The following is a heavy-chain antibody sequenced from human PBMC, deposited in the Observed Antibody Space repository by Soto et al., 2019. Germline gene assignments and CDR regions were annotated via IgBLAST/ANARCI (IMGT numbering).Heavy chain of an antibody. CDR2: VYYTGST. Sequence: QVQLQESGPGLVKPSETLSLTCRVSGGSMSGYYWSWIRQAPGKGLEWIGYVYYTGSTTYNPSLQSRVTISVDTSNKQVSLSLRLATAADTAVDFCARSIAVPSSHIDHGGQGIRVTVSS. V-gene: IGHV4-59*01. CDR3: ARSIAVPSSHIDH. CDR1: GGSMSGYY. J-gene: IGHJ4*02. D-gene: IGHD6-6*01.